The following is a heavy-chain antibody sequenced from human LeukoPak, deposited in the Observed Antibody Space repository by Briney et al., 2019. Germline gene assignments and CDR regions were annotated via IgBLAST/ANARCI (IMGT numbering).Heavy chain of an antibody. CDR2: IRYGGSNK. CDR1: GFTFSSYG. J-gene: IGHJ4*02. V-gene: IGHV3-30*02. D-gene: IGHD3-10*01. Sequence: VGSLRLSCAPSGFTFSSYGMHWVRQAPGKGLEWVAFIRYGGSNKYYADSVKGRFTISRDNSKNTLYLQMNSLRAEDTAVYYCAKDIRITMVRGDLYWGQGTLVTVSS. CDR3: AKDIRITMVRGDLY.